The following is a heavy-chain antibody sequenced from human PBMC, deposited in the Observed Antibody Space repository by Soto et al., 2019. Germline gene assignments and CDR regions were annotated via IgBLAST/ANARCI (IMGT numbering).Heavy chain of an antibody. CDR2: MNPNSGNT. D-gene: IGHD3-10*01. V-gene: IGHV1-8*01. CDR3: ARGRGGRGLWLGELLSRNYFDY. J-gene: IGHJ4*02. CDR1: GYTFTSYD. Sequence: ASVKVSCKASGYTFTSYDINWVRQATGQGLEWMGWMNPNSGNTGYAQKFQGRVTMTRNTSISTANMELSSLRSEDTAVYYCARGRGGRGLWLGELLSRNYFDYWAQGTLVTVSS.